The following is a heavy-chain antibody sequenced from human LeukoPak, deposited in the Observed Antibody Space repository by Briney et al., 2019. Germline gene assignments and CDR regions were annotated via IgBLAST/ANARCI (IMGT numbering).Heavy chain of an antibody. Sequence: SETLSLTCTVSGGSISSSSYYWGWIRQPPGKGLEWIGSIYYSGSTYYNPSLKSRVTISVDTSKNQFSLKLSSVTAADTAVYYCARALSYSSGWYLRLYYFDYWGQGTLVTVSS. J-gene: IGHJ4*02. D-gene: IGHD6-19*01. CDR2: IYYSGST. CDR1: GGSISSSSYY. CDR3: ARALSYSSGWYLRLYYFDY. V-gene: IGHV4-39*01.